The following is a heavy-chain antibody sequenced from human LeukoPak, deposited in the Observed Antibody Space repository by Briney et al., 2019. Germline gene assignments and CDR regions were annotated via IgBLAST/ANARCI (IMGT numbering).Heavy chain of an antibody. V-gene: IGHV4-34*01. D-gene: IGHD3-10*01. CDR1: GGSFSGYY. CDR2: INHSGST. J-gene: IGHJ4*02. Sequence: SETLSLTCAVYGGSFSGYYWSWIRQPPGKGLEWIGEINHSGSTNYNPSLKSRVTIPVDTSKNQFSLKLSSVTAADTAVYYCARGRAVRGVRSFDYWGQGTLVTVSS. CDR3: ARGRAVRGVRSFDY.